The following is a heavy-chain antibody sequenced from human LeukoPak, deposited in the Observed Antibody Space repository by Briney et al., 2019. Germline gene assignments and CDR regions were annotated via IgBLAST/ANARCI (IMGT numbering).Heavy chain of an antibody. J-gene: IGHJ4*02. V-gene: IGHV4-59*01. CDR1: GGSISSFY. D-gene: IGHD3-22*01. CDR2: MYDSGKT. CDR3: ARDRNYYDSSLGY. Sequence: SETLSLTCTVSGGSISSFYWSRIRQPPGKALEWIGYMYDSGKTNYDPSLKSRVTMSVDTSKNQFSLKLSSVTAADTAVYYCARDRNYYDSSLGYWGQGVLVTVSS.